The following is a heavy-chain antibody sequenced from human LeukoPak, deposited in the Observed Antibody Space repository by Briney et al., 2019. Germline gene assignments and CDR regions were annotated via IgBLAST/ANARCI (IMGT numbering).Heavy chain of an antibody. CDR2: IYYSGST. Sequence: NPSETLSLTCTVSGGSISSGDYYWSWIRQPPGKGLEWIGYIYYSGSTYYNPSLKSRVTISVDTSKNQFSLKLSSVTAADTAVYYCAAVGATSDWFDPWGQGTLVTVSS. J-gene: IGHJ5*02. CDR1: GGSISSGDYY. CDR3: AAVGATSDWFDP. D-gene: IGHD1-26*01. V-gene: IGHV4-30-4*01.